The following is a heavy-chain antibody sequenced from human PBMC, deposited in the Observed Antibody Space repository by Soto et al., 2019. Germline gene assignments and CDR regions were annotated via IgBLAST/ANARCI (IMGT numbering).Heavy chain of an antibody. CDR2: ISGSGGST. V-gene: IGHV3-23*01. CDR1: GFTFSSYA. D-gene: IGHD3-3*01. CDR3: AKDPARFLEWLAYYFDY. J-gene: IGHJ4*02. Sequence: GGSLRLSCAASGFTFSSYAMSWVRQAPGKGLEWVSAISGSGGSTYYADSVKGRFTISRDNSKNTLYLQMNSLRAEDTAVYYCAKDPARFLEWLAYYFDYWGQGTLVTVSS.